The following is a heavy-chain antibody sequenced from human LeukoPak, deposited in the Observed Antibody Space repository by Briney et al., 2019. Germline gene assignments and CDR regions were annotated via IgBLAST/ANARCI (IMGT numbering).Heavy chain of an antibody. V-gene: IGHV3-NL1*01. J-gene: IGHJ3*02. D-gene: IGHD1-26*01. CDR2: ICGSGGCT. CDR1: GFAFNSYV. CDR3: AKLGVGATTDAFDI. Sequence: GGSLRLSCAASGFAFNSYVIHWVRQAPGKGLEWVSGICGSGGCTYYADSVKGRFTISRDNSKNTLYLQMNSLRAEDTAVYYCAKLGVGATTDAFDIWGQGTMVTVSS.